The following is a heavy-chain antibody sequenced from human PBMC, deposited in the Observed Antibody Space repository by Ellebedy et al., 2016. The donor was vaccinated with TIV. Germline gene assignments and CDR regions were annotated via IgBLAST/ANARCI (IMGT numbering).Heavy chain of an antibody. CDR3: ARDPALPRGRFDT. J-gene: IGHJ5*02. V-gene: IGHV4-39*07. Sequence: MPSETLSLTCTVSGGSISNSSYYWGWIRQPPGKGLEWIGSIYYRGSAYYNPSLKSRVTVSVDTSKNQFSLNLSSVTAADTAVYYCARDPALPRGRFDTWGQGTLVTVSS. CDR2: IYYRGSA. CDR1: GGSISNSSYY.